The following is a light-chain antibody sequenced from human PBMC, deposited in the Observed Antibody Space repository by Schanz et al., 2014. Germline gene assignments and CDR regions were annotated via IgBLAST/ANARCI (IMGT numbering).Light chain of an antibody. V-gene: IGLV2-8*01. CDR1: SSDVGGYNY. CDR2: EVS. CDR3: SSYTSSSTWV. J-gene: IGLJ3*02. Sequence: QSALTQPPSASGSPGQSVTISCTGTSSDVGGYNYVSWYQHHPGKAPKLMISEVSKRPSGVPDRFSGSKSGSTASLTISGLRAEDEADYYCSSYTSSSTWVFGGGTKLTVL.